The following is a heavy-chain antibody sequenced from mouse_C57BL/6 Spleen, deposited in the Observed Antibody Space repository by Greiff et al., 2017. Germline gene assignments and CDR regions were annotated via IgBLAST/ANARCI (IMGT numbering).Heavy chain of an antibody. J-gene: IGHJ4*01. CDR1: GYTFTSYW. Sequence: QVQLKESGAELVRPGTSVKLSCKASGYTFTSYWMHWVKQRPGQGLEWIGVIDPSDSYTNYNQKFKGKATLTVDTSSSTAYMQLSSLTSEDSAVYYCARWTGAMDYWGQGTSVTVSS. CDR3: ARWTGAMDY. V-gene: IGHV1-59*01. CDR2: IDPSDSYT. D-gene: IGHD4-1*01.